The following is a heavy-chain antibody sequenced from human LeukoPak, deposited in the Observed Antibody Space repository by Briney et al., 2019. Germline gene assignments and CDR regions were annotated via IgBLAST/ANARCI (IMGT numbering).Heavy chain of an antibody. CDR1: GFTFSSYS. Sequence: GGSLRLSCAASGFTFSSYSMNWVRQAPGKGLEWVSYISSSSSTIYYADSVKGRFTISRDNAKNSLYLQMNSLRAEDTAVYYCARGNEYSSSSPFDYWGQGTLVTVSS. V-gene: IGHV3-48*01. D-gene: IGHD6-6*01. CDR2: ISSSSSTI. CDR3: ARGNEYSSSSPFDY. J-gene: IGHJ4*02.